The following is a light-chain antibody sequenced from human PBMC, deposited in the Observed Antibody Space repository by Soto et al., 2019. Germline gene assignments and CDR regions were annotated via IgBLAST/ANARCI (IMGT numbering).Light chain of an antibody. Sequence: DVPMTHSLSALSASIEDEVTITFLASQSISSYLNWYQQKPGKAPMLLIYGATNLQSGVPSRFSGSGSRTDFTLTISSLQPEDFATYFCQQSFSVRSWTFGQGTKVDIK. V-gene: IGKV1-39*01. CDR1: QSISSY. J-gene: IGKJ1*01. CDR3: QQSFSVRSWT. CDR2: GAT.